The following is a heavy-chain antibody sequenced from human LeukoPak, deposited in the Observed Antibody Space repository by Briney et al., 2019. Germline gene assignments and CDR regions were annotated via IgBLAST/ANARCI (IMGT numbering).Heavy chain of an antibody. CDR2: ISAYNGNT. D-gene: IGHD3-9*01. V-gene: IGHV1-18*01. J-gene: IGHJ4*02. CDR3: ARDLYDILTGYYTQYPTFDY. Sequence: ASVKVSCKASGYTFTIYGISWVRQAPGQGLEWMGWISAYNGNTNYAQKLQGRVTMTTDTSTSTAYMELRSLRSDDTAVYYCARDLYDILTGYYTQYPTFDYWGQGTLVTVSS. CDR1: GYTFTIYG.